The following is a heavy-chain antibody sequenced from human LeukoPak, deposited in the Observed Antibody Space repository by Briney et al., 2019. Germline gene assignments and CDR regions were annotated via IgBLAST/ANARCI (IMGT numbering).Heavy chain of an antibody. J-gene: IGHJ6*03. V-gene: IGHV4-59*12. CDR2: IYYSGST. D-gene: IGHD3-16*02. CDR1: GGSISSYY. Sequence: SETLSLTCTVSGGSISSYYWSWIRQPPGKGLEWIGYIYYSGSTNYNPSLKSRVTMSVDKSNNQLSLKLSSVTAADTAVYFCARVMGASWFFYLDVWGKGTTVTVSS. CDR3: ARVMGASWFFYLDV.